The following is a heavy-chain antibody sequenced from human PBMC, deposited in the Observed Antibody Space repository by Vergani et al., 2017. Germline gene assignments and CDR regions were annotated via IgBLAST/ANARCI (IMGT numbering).Heavy chain of an antibody. D-gene: IGHD3-10*01. V-gene: IGHV1-69*02. Sequence: QVQLVQSGAEVKKPGSSVKVSCKASGGTFSSSTISWVRQAPGQGLEWMGRIIPILGIANYAQKFQGRVTITADKSTSTAYMELSSLRSEDTAVYYCAGYGSGSYYYYGMDVWGQGTTVTVSS. CDR3: AGYGSGSYYYYGMDV. J-gene: IGHJ6*02. CDR1: GGTFSSST. CDR2: IIPILGIA.